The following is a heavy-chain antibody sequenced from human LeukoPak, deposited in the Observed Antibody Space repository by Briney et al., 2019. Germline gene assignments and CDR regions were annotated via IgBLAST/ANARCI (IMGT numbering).Heavy chain of an antibody. CDR2: ICYDGSNK. Sequence: PGGSLRLSCAASGFTFSSYGMHWVRQAPGKGLEWVAVICYDGSNKYYADSVKGRFTISRDNSKNTLYVQMNSLRAEDTAVYYCARDGTTVTTYGMDVWGQGTTVTVSS. J-gene: IGHJ6*02. CDR3: ARDGTTVTTYGMDV. CDR1: GFTFSSYG. D-gene: IGHD4-17*01. V-gene: IGHV3-33*01.